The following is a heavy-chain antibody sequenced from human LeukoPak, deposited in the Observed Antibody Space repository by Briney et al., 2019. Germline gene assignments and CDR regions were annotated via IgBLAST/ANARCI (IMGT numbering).Heavy chain of an antibody. CDR3: AKDIDTAMDGHFDY. J-gene: IGHJ4*02. CDR2: ISWNSGSI. CDR1: GFPLYDYS. V-gene: IGHV3-9*01. Sequence: ALGLSRAVSGFPLYDYSMHWVRPAPGKGLEGVSGISWNSGSIGYADSVKGRFTISRDNAKNSLYLQMNSLRAEDTALYYCAKDIDTAMDGHFDYWGQGTLVTVSS. D-gene: IGHD5-18*01.